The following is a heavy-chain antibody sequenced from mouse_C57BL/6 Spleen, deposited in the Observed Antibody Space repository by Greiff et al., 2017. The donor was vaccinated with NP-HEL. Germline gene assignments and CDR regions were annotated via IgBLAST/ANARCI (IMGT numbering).Heavy chain of an antibody. Sequence: VHVKQSGAELVRPGASVKLSCTASGFNIKDDYMHWVKQRPEQGLEWIGWIDPENGDTEYASKFQGKASITADTSSNTAYLQLSSLTSEDTAVYYCTPEGDSSGGGFAYWGQGTLVTVSA. D-gene: IGHD3-2*02. CDR3: TPEGDSSGGGFAY. V-gene: IGHV14-4*01. CDR2: IDPENGDT. J-gene: IGHJ3*01. CDR1: GFNIKDDY.